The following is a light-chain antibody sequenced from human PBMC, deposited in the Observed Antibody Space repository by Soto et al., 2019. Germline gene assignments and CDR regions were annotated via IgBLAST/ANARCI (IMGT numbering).Light chain of an antibody. CDR1: SSDVGGYDF. CDR2: DVS. J-gene: IGLJ2*01. CDR3: SSYTSSSPV. V-gene: IGLV2-14*01. Sequence: QSALTQPASVSGSPGRSITISCTGTSSDVGGYDFVSWYQQHPGKAPKLMIYDVSNRPSGVSYRFSGSKSGNTASLTISGLQADDEADYYCSSYTSSSPVFGGGTQLTVL.